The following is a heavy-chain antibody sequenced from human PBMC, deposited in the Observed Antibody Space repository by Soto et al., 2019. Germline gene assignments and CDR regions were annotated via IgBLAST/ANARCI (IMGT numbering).Heavy chain of an antibody. CDR3: ARGRYGDY. CDR1: GYGFTTYG. V-gene: IGHV1-18*01. Sequence: QVHLVQSGAEVKKPGDSVNVSSKGSGYGFTTYGITWVRQAPGQGLEWMAWISAHNGNTNYAQKLQGRVTVTRDTSTSTAYMELRSLRSDDTAVYYCARGRYGDYWGQGALVTVSS. CDR2: ISAHNGNT. J-gene: IGHJ4*02. D-gene: IGHD1-1*01.